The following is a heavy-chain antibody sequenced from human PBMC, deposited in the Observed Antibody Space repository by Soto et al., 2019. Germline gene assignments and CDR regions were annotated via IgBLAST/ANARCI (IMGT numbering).Heavy chain of an antibody. V-gene: IGHV3-23*01. CDR1: GFTFNNYA. CDR2: ISGSGGST. CDR3: AKDPQFSLYSSSWYTWFDP. J-gene: IGHJ5*02. Sequence: GGSLRLSCAASGFTFNNYAMTWVRQAPGKGLEWVSAISGSGGSTYYADSVKGRFTISRDNSKNTLYLQMNSLRAEDTAVYYCAKDPQFSLYSSSWYTWFDPWGQGTLVTVSS. D-gene: IGHD6-13*01.